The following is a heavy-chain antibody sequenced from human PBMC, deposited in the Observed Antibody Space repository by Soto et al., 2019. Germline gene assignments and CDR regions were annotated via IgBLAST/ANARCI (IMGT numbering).Heavy chain of an antibody. V-gene: IGHV1-18*01. Sequence: QVQLVQSGPGVKKPGASVKVSCEASGYTFTTSGISWVRQAPGQGLEWMGWISTYNGDTNSAQKFQGRVTMTADTSTGTVYMGLMSLKSDDTAVYYCARQGSWPYYYYGLDVWGQGTTVTVSS. CDR3: ARQGSWPYYYYGLDV. CDR2: ISTYNGDT. CDR1: GYTFTTSG. J-gene: IGHJ6*02. D-gene: IGHD1-26*01.